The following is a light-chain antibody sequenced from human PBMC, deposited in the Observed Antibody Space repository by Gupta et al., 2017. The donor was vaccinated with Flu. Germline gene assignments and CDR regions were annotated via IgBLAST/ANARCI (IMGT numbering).Light chain of an antibody. CDR2: LGS. Sequence: IVMTQSPLSLPVTPGEPASISCRSSQSPLHSNGYNYLDWYLQTPGQSPHLLIYLGSHRASGVPDRFSGSGSGTDFTLKISRVEAEDVGVYYCRQALQTPYNFGQGTKLEIK. CDR3: RQALQTPYN. V-gene: IGKV2-28*01. J-gene: IGKJ2*01. CDR1: QSPLHSNGYNY.